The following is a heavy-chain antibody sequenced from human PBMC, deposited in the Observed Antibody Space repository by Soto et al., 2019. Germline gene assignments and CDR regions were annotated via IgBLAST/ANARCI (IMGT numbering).Heavy chain of an antibody. D-gene: IGHD2-2*01. Sequence: GGSLRLSCAASGFTFSSYAMSSVRQAPGKWLEWVSAISGSGGSTYYADSVKGRFTISRDNSKNTLYLQMNSLRAEDTAVYYCAKDFCSSTSCYAGPSDAFDIWGQGTMVTVSS. J-gene: IGHJ3*02. CDR3: AKDFCSSTSCYAGPSDAFDI. CDR2: ISGSGGST. V-gene: IGHV3-23*01. CDR1: GFTFSSYA.